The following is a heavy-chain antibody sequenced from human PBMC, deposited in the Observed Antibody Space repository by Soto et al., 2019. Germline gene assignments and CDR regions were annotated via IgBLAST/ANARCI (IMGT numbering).Heavy chain of an antibody. D-gene: IGHD6-19*01. V-gene: IGHV4-59*08. CDR1: GGSISNYY. CDR2: IHYGGST. J-gene: IGHJ3*02. CDR3: ARVAVAGFFDTFDI. Sequence: QVQLQESGPGLVKPSETLSLTCTVSGGSISNYYCTWIRQSPGKGLEWIGFIHYGGSTNYNPSPKSRVTISVDTSKNQFSLELSSVTAADTAVYYCARVAVAGFFDTFDIWGQGTVVTVS.